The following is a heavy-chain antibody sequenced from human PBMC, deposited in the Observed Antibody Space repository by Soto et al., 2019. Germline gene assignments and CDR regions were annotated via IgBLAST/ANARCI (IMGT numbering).Heavy chain of an antibody. CDR1: GGTFSSYA. CDR2: IIPIFGTV. Sequence: QVQLVQSGAEVKKPGSSVKVSCKASGGTFSSYAISWVRQAPGQGLEWMGGIIPIFGTVNYAQKFQGRVTITADESTSTAYMELSSLRSEDTAVYYCASSGYSSSWVGYYYGMDVWGQGTTVTVSS. V-gene: IGHV1-69*01. CDR3: ASSGYSSSWVGYYYGMDV. J-gene: IGHJ6*02. D-gene: IGHD6-13*01.